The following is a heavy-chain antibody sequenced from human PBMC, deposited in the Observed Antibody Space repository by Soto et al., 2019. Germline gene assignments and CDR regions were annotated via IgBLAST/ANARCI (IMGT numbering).Heavy chain of an antibody. CDR1: CGSFSSYY. CDR2: INHSRST. J-gene: IGHJ4*02. V-gene: IGHV4-34*01. CDR3: ARTSRFDC. Sequence: QVRLQQWGAGLLKPSETLSLTCAVYCGSFSSYYWSWIRQPPGKGLEWIGEINHSRSTNYNPSLKSRVTMSVDTSKNQFSLKLSSVTAADTAVYYCARTSRFDCWGQGTPVTVSS.